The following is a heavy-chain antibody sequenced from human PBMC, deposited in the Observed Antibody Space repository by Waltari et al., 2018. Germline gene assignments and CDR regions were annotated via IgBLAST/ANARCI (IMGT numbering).Heavy chain of an antibody. CDR3: ARVVLRYFDWLLYPSGFDY. J-gene: IGHJ4*02. Sequence: QWGAGLLKPSETLSLTCAVYGGSFSGYYWSWIRQPPGKGLEWIGEINHSGSTNYNPSLKSRVTISVDTSKNQISLKLSSVTAADTAVYYCARVVLRYFDWLLYPSGFDYWGQGTLVTVSS. V-gene: IGHV4-34*01. CDR2: INHSGST. CDR1: GGSFSGYY. D-gene: IGHD3-9*01.